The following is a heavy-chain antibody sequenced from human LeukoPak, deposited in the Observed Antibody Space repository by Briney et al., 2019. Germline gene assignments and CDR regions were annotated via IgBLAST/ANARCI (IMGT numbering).Heavy chain of an antibody. CDR2: ILGGAGST. CDR3: AHGTVHQLDY. Sequence: GGTLRLSCAASGFTFSSYPVSWVRHAPGRGLERVSGILGGAGSTYYADSVKGRFTISRDNSKNTLYLQMNSLRAEDTAVYYCAHGTVHQLDYWGQGTLVTVSS. V-gene: IGHV3-23*01. CDR1: GFTFSSYP. D-gene: IGHD2-2*01. J-gene: IGHJ4*02.